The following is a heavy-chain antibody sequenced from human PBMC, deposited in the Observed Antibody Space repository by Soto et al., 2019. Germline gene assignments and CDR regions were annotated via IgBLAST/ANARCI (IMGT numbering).Heavy chain of an antibody. CDR3: ARGLGAAALDY. D-gene: IGHD2-2*01. V-gene: IGHV3-33*01. Sequence: QVQLVESGGGVVQPGRSLRLSCAASGFTFSSYGMHWVRQAPGKGLEWVAVIWYDGSNKYYADSVKGRFTISRDNSKNTLYLQMNSLRAEDTAVYYCARGLGAAALDYWGQGTLVTVSS. J-gene: IGHJ4*02. CDR1: GFTFSSYG. CDR2: IWYDGSNK.